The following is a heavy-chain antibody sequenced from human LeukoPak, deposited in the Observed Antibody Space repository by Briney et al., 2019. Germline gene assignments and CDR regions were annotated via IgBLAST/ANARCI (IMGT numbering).Heavy chain of an antibody. CDR3: AKEGAAPGPDFDY. J-gene: IGHJ4*02. Sequence: SETLSLTCTVSGASIRSYYWSWIRQPAGKGLEWIGRIVPSGSTNYNPSLKSRVTMSVDTSKNQFSLKLNSVTAADTAVYYCAKEGAAPGPDFDYWGQGTQVVVSP. CDR1: GASIRSYY. V-gene: IGHV4-4*07. D-gene: IGHD6-13*01. CDR2: IVPSGST.